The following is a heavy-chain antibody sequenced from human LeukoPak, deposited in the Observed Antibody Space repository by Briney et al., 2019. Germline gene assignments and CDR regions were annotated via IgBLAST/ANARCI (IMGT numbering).Heavy chain of an antibody. Sequence: SVKVSCKASGGTFSSYAISCVRQAPGQGLEWMGGISPIFGTANYAQKFQGRVTITADESTSTAYMELSSLRSEDTAVYYCAGVTYYYDSSGCYPKTPHYYFDYWGQGTLVTVSS. J-gene: IGHJ4*02. V-gene: IGHV1-69*13. CDR1: GGTFSSYA. CDR2: ISPIFGTA. CDR3: AGVTYYYDSSGCYPKTPHYYFDY. D-gene: IGHD3-22*01.